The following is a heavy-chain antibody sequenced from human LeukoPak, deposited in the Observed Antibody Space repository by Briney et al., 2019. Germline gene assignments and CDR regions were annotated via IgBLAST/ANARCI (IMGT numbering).Heavy chain of an antibody. J-gene: IGHJ4*02. Sequence: GESLKISCKTSGYSFTSYRIGWVRQMPGKGLGWMGIIYPGDSSTNYSPSFQGQVTISADKSISTAYLQWSSLKASDTAMYYCTRPSYYYTSGTYYRPDQPDYWGQGTLVTVSS. CDR1: GYSFTSYR. CDR3: TRPSYYYTSGTYYRPDQPDY. D-gene: IGHD3-10*01. V-gene: IGHV5-51*01. CDR2: IYPGDSST.